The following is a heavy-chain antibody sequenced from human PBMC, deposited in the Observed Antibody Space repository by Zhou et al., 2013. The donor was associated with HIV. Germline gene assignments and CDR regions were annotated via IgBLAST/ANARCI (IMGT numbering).Heavy chain of an antibody. CDR2: IIPFFGRP. J-gene: IGHJ3*02. CDR1: GGTFSSHA. CDR3: GRGPYYSNTPGGPLDI. D-gene: IGHD1-26*01. Sequence: QVQLVQSGAEVKKPGSSVKVSCKTSGGTFSSHAFSWVRQAPGQGLEWMGRIIPFFGRPNYAQKFQGRVTITADKSTNTAYLELRNLRSEDTALYYCGRGPYYSNTPGGPLDIWGQGTWVTISS. V-gene: IGHV1-69*04.